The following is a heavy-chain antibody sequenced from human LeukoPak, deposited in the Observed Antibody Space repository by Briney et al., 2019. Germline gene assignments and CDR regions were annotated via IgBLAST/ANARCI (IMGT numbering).Heavy chain of an antibody. V-gene: IGHV1-69*13. CDR3: AREGRGIAVAGTPV. CDR2: IIPIFGTA. J-gene: IGHJ3*01. Sequence: SVKVSCKASGGTFSSYAISWVRQAPGQGLEWMGRIIPIFGTANYAQKFQGRVTITADESTSTAYMELSSLRSEDTAVYYCAREGRGIAVAGTPVWGQGTMVTVSS. D-gene: IGHD6-19*01. CDR1: GGTFSSYA.